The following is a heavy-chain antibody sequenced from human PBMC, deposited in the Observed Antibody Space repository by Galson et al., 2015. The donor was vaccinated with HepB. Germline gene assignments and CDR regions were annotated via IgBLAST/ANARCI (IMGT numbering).Heavy chain of an antibody. CDR3: TTGPGFYDSPLVADY. J-gene: IGHJ4*02. D-gene: IGHD3-22*01. Sequence: SLRLSCAASGFTFSNAWMNWVRQAPGKGLEWVGRMKTRSDGGTTDYAAPVKDRFTISRDDSKKTLFLQMNSLKTEDTAVYYCTTGPGFYDSPLVADYWGQGTLVTVSS. CDR2: MKTRSDGGTT. CDR1: GFTFSNAW. V-gene: IGHV3-15*01.